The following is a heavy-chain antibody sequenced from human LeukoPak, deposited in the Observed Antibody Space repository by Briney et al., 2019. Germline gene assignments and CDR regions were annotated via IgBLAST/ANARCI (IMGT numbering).Heavy chain of an antibody. CDR3: ARVPYDFWSGSFDDAFDI. Sequence: ASVKVSCKASGYTFTSYGISWVRQAPGQGVEGRGWISAYNGNTNSAQTLQGRVTMTPDTSTSTAYKDLRSLRSDDTAVYYCARVPYDFWSGSFDDAFDIWGQGTMVTVSS. CDR2: ISAYNGNT. J-gene: IGHJ3*02. D-gene: IGHD3-3*01. V-gene: IGHV1-18*01. CDR1: GYTFTSYG.